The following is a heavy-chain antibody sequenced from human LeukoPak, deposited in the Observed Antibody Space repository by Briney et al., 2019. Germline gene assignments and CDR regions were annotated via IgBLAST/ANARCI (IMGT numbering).Heavy chain of an antibody. D-gene: IGHD1/OR15-1a*01. J-gene: IGHJ4*02. V-gene: IGHV1-18*01. Sequence: ASVKVSCKASGYTFTNYGVSWVRQAPGQGLEWMGWISAHNGNTNYAQNLQGRVRMTTDSSTSTAYMELRSLRADDTAVYYCARGMGTTTFVDFDYWGQGTLVTVSS. CDR1: GYTFTNYG. CDR3: ARGMGTTTFVDFDY. CDR2: ISAHNGNT.